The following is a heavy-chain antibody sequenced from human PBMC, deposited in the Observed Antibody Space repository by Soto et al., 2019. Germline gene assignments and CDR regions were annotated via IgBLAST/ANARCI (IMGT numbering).Heavy chain of an antibody. D-gene: IGHD6-13*01. CDR3: ARRGPGTYFDD. CDR2: ISGSGGST. CDR1: GFTFSSYA. V-gene: IGHV3-23*01. J-gene: IGHJ4*02. Sequence: EVQLLESGGGLVQPGGSLRLSCAASGFTFSSYAMNWVRQAPGKGLEWVSVISGSGGSTYYSDSVKGRFTISRDNSKNTLYLQMNSLRAEDTAVYYCARRGPGTYFDDWGQGTLVTVSS.